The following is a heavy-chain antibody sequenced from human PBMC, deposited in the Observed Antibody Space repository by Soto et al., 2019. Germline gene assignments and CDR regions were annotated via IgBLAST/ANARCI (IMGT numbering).Heavy chain of an antibody. D-gene: IGHD3-22*01. CDR1: GDSISSGGSS. V-gene: IGHV4-30-2*01. CDR3: DRGTQYYFDTSGYPTGTHFAFDL. Sequence: QMQLQESGSRLVKPSQTVSLTCAVSGDSISSGGSSWNWIRQPPGKGPEWIGYIYDTGRTYYNRTLKSRFTISVASSTNQVSLKLSSVTAADTAVYYFDRGTQYYFDTSGYPTGTHFAFDLWGQGTMVTVSS. CDR2: IYDTGRT. J-gene: IGHJ3*01.